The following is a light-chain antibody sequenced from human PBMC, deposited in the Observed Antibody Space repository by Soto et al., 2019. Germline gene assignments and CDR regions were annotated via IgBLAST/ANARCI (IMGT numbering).Light chain of an antibody. Sequence: DIQMTQSPSTLSASVGDRVTISCRASQNINSWLAWYQQKPGKAPHLLLYKASNLQSGAPSRFSGSGSGTEFTLTSSSLQPDDFATYYCQQYRSYWTFGQGTKVEIK. CDR1: QNINSW. CDR3: QQYRSYWT. CDR2: KAS. V-gene: IGKV1-5*03. J-gene: IGKJ1*01.